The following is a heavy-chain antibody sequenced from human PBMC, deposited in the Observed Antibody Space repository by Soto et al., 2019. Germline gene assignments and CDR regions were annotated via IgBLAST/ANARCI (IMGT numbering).Heavy chain of an antibody. Sequence: QITLKESGPTLVKPTQTLTLTCTFSGFSLSASGVGVGWIRQPPGKALEWLAIIYWDDAKHYSPSLKSSLTNPKDTPQNQVVLTMANMEPVDTAKYYCAHKGGGDRILDYWGQGTLVTVSS. V-gene: IGHV2-5*02. D-gene: IGHD3-16*01. J-gene: IGHJ4*02. CDR3: AHKGGGDRILDY. CDR1: GFSLSASGVG. CDR2: IYWDDAK.